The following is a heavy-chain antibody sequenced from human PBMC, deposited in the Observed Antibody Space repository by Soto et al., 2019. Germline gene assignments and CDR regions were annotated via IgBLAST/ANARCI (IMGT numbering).Heavy chain of an antibody. CDR2: IYYSEST. D-gene: IGHD4-4*01. V-gene: IGHV4-39*01. CDR3: ARVQRRDDYNTRFTNFDI. Sequence: PSETLSLTCTVSGGSISSSDYYWGWIRQPPGKGLEWIGSIYYSESTYYNPSLKSRVTISIDTPKNQFSLNLNYVTAADTAVYYCARVQRRDDYNTRFTNFDIWGQGTMVTVSS. CDR1: GGSISSSDYY. J-gene: IGHJ3*02.